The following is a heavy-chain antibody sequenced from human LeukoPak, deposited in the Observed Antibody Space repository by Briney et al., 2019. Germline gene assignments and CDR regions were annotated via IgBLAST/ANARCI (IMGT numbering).Heavy chain of an antibody. CDR1: GGSFSGYY. Sequence: SETLSLTCAVYGGSFSGYYWSWIRRPPGKGLEWIGEIKHSGSTNYNPSLKSRVTISVDTSKNQFSLKLSSVTAADTAVYYCARFGRGYYYRCYFDYWGQGTLATVSS. J-gene: IGHJ4*02. D-gene: IGHD3-22*01. CDR2: IKHSGST. V-gene: IGHV4-34*01. CDR3: ARFGRGYYYRCYFDY.